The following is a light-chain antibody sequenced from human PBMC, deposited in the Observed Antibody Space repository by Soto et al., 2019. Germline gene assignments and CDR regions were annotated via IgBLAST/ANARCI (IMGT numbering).Light chain of an antibody. J-gene: IGLJ2*01. CDR3: SSYTSISIVV. CDR2: DVS. CDR1: SSDVGGYNY. Sequence: QSALTQPASVSGSPGQSITISCTGTSSDVGGYNYVSWYQQHPGKAPRLMIYDVSNRPSGVSNRFSGSKSGNTASQTISGLQAEDEADYYCSSYTSISIVVFGGGTQLTVL. V-gene: IGLV2-14*01.